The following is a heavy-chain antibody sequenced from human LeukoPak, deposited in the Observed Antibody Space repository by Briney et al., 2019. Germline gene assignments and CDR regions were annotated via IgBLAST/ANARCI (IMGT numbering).Heavy chain of an antibody. V-gene: IGHV1-46*01. CDR2: INPSGGST. Sequence: ASVKVSCKASGYTFTSYYMHWVRQAPGQGLEWMGIINPSGGSTSYAQKFQGRIAMTRDTSTSTVYMVLSSLRSEDTAVHYCARAYDMIDYWGQGTLVTVSS. CDR3: ARAYDMIDY. CDR1: GYTFTSYY. D-gene: IGHD3-9*01. J-gene: IGHJ4*02.